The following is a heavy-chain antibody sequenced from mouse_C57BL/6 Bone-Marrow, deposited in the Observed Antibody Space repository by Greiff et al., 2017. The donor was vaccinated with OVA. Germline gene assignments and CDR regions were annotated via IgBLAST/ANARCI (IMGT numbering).Heavy chain of an antibody. J-gene: IGHJ2*01. D-gene: IGHD1-1*01. CDR2: IYPGSGNT. CDR1: GYTFTSYY. Sequence: QVQLQQPGAELVKPGASVKMSCKASGYTFTSYYIHWVKQRPGQGLEWIGWIYPGSGNTKYNEKFKGKATLTADTSSSTAYMQLSSLTSEDSAVYYCARATTVALDYWGQGTTLTVSS. CDR3: ARATTVALDY. V-gene: IGHV1-66*01.